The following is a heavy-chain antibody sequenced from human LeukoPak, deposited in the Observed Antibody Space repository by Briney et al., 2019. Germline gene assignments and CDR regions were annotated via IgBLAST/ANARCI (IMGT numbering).Heavy chain of an antibody. V-gene: IGHV3-53*05. D-gene: IGHD3-3*01. Sequence: GGSLRLSCAASGFTVSSNYMSWVRQAPGKGLEWVSVIYSGGSTYYADSVKGRFTISRDNSKNTLYLQMNSLRAEDTAVYYCARDRLHYDFWSGYRVGYYYGMDVWGQGTTVTVSS. CDR2: IYSGGST. CDR1: GFTVSSNY. J-gene: IGHJ6*02. CDR3: ARDRLHYDFWSGYRVGYYYGMDV.